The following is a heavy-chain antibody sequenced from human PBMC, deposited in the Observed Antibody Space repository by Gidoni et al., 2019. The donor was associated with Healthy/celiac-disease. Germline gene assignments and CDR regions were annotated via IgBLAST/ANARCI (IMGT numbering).Heavy chain of an antibody. CDR1: GCTVSRNY. Sequence: EVQLVGSGGGLVQPGGSLRLSCAASGCTVSRNYMSWVRQAPGQGLEWVSVSYSGGSTYYADSLKGRFTISRDNSKNTLYLQMNSLRAEDTAVYYCAREGYSYGLYYFDYWGQGTLVTVSS. V-gene: IGHV3-66*01. D-gene: IGHD5-18*01. J-gene: IGHJ4*02. CDR2: SYSGGST. CDR3: AREGYSYGLYYFDY.